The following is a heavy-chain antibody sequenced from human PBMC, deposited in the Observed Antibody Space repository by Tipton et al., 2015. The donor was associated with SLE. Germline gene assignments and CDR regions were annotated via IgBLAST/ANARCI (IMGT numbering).Heavy chain of an antibody. CDR3: ARGGYGDYDY. D-gene: IGHD4-17*01. J-gene: IGHJ4*02. V-gene: IGHV4-59*01. CDR1: GGSFSSYY. CDR2: IYYSGST. Sequence: TLSLTCAVYGGSFSSYYWGWIRQPPGKGLEWIGYIYYSGSTNYNPSLKSRVTISVDTSKNQFSLKLSSVTAADTALYYCARGGYGDYDYWGQGTLVTVSS.